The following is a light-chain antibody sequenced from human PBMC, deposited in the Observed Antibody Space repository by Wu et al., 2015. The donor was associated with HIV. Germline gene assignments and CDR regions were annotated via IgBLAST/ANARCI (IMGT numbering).Light chain of an antibody. V-gene: IGKV3-20*01. CDR1: QSVSSSY. CDR2: GAS. J-gene: IGKJ2*01. Sequence: EIVLTQSPGTLSLSPGERATLSCRASQSVSSSYVAWYQQKPGQAPRLFIYGASSRAAGIPDRFRGSGSGTDFTLTISRLEPEDSAMYYCQQYGSSPYTFGLGDQAGDQT. CDR3: QQYGSSPYT.